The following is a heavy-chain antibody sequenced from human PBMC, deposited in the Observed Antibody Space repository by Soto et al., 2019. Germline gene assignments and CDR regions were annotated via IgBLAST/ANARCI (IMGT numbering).Heavy chain of an antibody. CDR1: GGSISSDHYH. D-gene: IGHD2-21*02. CDR3: VREDDGGDRDYYGLDV. V-gene: IGHV4-30-4*01. J-gene: IGHJ6*02. Sequence: QVQLQESGPGLVRPSQTLTLTCNVSGGSISSDHYHWTWIRPPPGKGLEWIGYIHYSGSVHYNPYLPSRVIMSVDTSKILFSLKRSSVTAADPAVYCCVREDDGGDRDYYGLDVWGQGTTVTVSS. CDR2: IHYSGSV.